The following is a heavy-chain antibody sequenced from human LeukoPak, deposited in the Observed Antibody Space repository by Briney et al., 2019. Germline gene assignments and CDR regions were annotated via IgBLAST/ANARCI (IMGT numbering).Heavy chain of an antibody. V-gene: IGHV4-59*12. CDR3: AREHDYGDYGTMAWLDP. J-gene: IGHJ5*02. CDR1: GGSISSYY. CDR2: IYYSGST. D-gene: IGHD4-17*01. Sequence: SETLSLTRTVSGGSISSYYWSWIRQPPGKDLEWIGYIYYSGSTNYNPSLKSRVTISVDTSKNQFSLNLSSVTAADTAVYYCAREHDYGDYGTMAWLDPWGQGTLVTVSS.